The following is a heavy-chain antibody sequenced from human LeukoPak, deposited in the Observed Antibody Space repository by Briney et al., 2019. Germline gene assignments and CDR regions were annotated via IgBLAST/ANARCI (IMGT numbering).Heavy chain of an antibody. CDR3: AACITTLGTLHY. Sequence: GGSLRLSCAASGFTFSSYSMNWVRQGPGKGLEWVSYISSSSGSIYYADSVKGRFTISRDNAKNSLYLQMNSLRDEDTAVYYCAACITTLGTLHYWGQGTLVTVSS. CDR1: GFTFSSYS. D-gene: IGHD6-13*01. CDR2: ISSSSGSI. J-gene: IGHJ4*02. V-gene: IGHV3-48*02.